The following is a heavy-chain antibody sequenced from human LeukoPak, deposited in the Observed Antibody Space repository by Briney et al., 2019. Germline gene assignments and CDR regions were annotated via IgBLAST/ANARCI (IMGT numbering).Heavy chain of an antibody. CDR1: GFTFSSYA. CDR2: ISYDGSNK. Sequence: GSLRLSCAASGFTFSSYAMHWVRQAPGKGLEWVAVISYDGSNKYYADSVKGRFTISRDNTKNTLYLQMNSLRAEDTAVYYCAREWVYGDYLYYFDYWGQGTLVTVSS. CDR3: AREWVYGDYLYYFDY. V-gene: IGHV3-30-3*01. D-gene: IGHD4-17*01. J-gene: IGHJ4*02.